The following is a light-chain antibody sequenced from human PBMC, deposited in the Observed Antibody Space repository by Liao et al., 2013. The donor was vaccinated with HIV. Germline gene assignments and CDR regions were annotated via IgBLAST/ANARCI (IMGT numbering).Light chain of an antibody. Sequence: SYELTQPPSVSVAPGKTARITCGGNNIGSKSVHWYQQKPGQAPVLVIYYNDKRPSGIPERFSGSNSGNTATLTISGTQPMDEADYYCQAWDSNTYVVFGGGTKLTVL. CDR2: YND. V-gene: IGLV3-21*01. CDR3: QAWDSNTYVV. CDR1: NIGSKS. J-gene: IGLJ2*01.